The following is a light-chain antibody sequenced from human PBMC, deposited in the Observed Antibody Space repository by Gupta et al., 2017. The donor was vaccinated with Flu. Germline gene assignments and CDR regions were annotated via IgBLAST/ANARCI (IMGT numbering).Light chain of an antibody. V-gene: IGLV1-51*02. J-gene: IGLJ3*02. CDR1: SSNIGKNY. Sequence: NVTISCSGSSSNIGKNYVSWYQQLPGTAHKRRIYENYKRPSGIPDRFSGSKSGTSATLGITGLQTGDEAYYFCGTWDSSLSAAVFGGATELTVL. CDR3: GTWDSSLSAAV. CDR2: ENY.